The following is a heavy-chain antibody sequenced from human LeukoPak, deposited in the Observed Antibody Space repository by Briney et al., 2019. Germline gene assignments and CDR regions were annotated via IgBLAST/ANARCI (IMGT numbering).Heavy chain of an antibody. CDR2: IYYSGRT. J-gene: IGHJ4*02. D-gene: IGHD3-10*01. CDR3: ASYGLGSY. Sequence: PSETLSLTCTVSGGSISSSSYYWSWIRQPPGKGLEWIGSIYYSGRTYYNPSLKSRVTISADTSKKQFSLKLSSVTAADTAVYYCASYGLGSYWGQGTLVTVSS. V-gene: IGHV4-39*01. CDR1: GGSISSSSYY.